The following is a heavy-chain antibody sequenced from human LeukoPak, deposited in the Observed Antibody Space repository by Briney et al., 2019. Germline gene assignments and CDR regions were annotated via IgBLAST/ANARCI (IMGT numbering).Heavy chain of an antibody. CDR3: AVGYSSGWYPAGAFDI. Sequence: ASVKVSCKASGYTFTGYYMHWVRQAPGQGLEWMGWINPNSGGTNYAQKFQGRVTMTRDTSISTAYLQWSSLKASDTAMYYCAVGYSSGWYPAGAFDIWGQGTMVTVSS. D-gene: IGHD6-19*01. CDR1: GYTFTGYY. J-gene: IGHJ3*02. CDR2: INPNSGGT. V-gene: IGHV1-2*02.